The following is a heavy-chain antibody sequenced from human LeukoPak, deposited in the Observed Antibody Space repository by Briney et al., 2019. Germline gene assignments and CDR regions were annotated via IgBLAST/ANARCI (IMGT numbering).Heavy chain of an antibody. Sequence: GGSLRLSCAASGFTFSSNWMSWVRQAPGKGLEWVANIKQDGSEKYYVDSVKGRFTISRDNAKNSLYLQMNSLRAEDTAVYYCAREGFMDYFDYWGQGTLVTVSS. J-gene: IGHJ4*02. CDR2: IKQDGSEK. CDR1: GFTFSSNW. D-gene: IGHD3-10*01. V-gene: IGHV3-7*01. CDR3: AREGFMDYFDY.